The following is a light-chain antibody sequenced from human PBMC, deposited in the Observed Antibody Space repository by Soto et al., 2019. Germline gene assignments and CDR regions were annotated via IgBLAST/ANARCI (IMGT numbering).Light chain of an antibody. CDR2: ETD. CDR1: SSDVGNYNL. CDR3: SAYRRGIIV. V-gene: IGLV2-14*02. J-gene: IGLJ2*01. Sequence: QSALTQPASVSGSPGQSITISCTGTSSDVGNYNLVSWYQQFPGKAPKLIIYETDARPSGVSHRFSGSKSGNTASLTISGLQAEDEATYYCSAYRRGIIVFGGGTKLTVL.